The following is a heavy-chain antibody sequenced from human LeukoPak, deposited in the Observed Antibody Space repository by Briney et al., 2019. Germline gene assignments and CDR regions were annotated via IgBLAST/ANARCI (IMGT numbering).Heavy chain of an antibody. Sequence: GESLKISCKGSGYSFTSYWIGWVRQMPGKGLEWMGIIYPGDSDTRYSPSFQGQVTISADKSISTAYLQWSSLKASDTAMYHCAGGITMVRGVNAFDIWGQGTMVTVSS. J-gene: IGHJ3*02. V-gene: IGHV5-51*01. CDR1: GYSFTSYW. CDR3: AGGITMVRGVNAFDI. D-gene: IGHD3-10*01. CDR2: IYPGDSDT.